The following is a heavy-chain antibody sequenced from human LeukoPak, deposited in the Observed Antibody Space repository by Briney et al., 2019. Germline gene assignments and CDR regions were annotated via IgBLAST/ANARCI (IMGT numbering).Heavy chain of an antibody. CDR2: IRSKANSYAT. CDR1: GFTFSGSA. J-gene: IGHJ4*02. Sequence: GGSLKLSCAGSGFTFSGSAMHWVRQASGKGLEWVGRIRSKANSYATAYAASVKGRFTISRDDSKNTAYLQMNSLKTEDTAVYYCTTPAYCSGGSCYENWGQGTLVTVSS. D-gene: IGHD2-15*01. V-gene: IGHV3-73*01. CDR3: TTPAYCSGGSCYEN.